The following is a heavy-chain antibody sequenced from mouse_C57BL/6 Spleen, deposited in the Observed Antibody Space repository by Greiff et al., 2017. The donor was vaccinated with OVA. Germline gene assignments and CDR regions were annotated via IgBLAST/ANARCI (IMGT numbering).Heavy chain of an antibody. Sequence: EVQLQQSGTVLARPGASVKMSCKTSGYTFTSYWMHWVKQRPGQGLEWIGAIYPGNSDTSYNQKFKGKAKLTAVTSASTAYMELSSLTNEDSAVYYCTPITTVVDYAMDYWGQGTSVTVSS. V-gene: IGHV1-5*01. CDR1: GYTFTSYW. J-gene: IGHJ4*01. D-gene: IGHD1-1*01. CDR2: IYPGNSDT. CDR3: TPITTVVDYAMDY.